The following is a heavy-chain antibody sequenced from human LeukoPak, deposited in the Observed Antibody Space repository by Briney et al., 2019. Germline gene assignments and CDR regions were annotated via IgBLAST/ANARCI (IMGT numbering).Heavy chain of an antibody. CDR1: GFTFSSYE. D-gene: IGHD3-22*01. V-gene: IGHV3-48*03. Sequence: GGSLRLSCAASGFTFSSYEMNWVRQAPGQGLEWVSYISHSGKTIYYANSVKGRFTISRDNAKNSLYLQMHSLRAEDTAVYYCARVSPYDSTAANNDYWGQGTLVIVSS. CDR3: ARVSPYDSTAANNDY. J-gene: IGHJ4*02. CDR2: ISHSGKTI.